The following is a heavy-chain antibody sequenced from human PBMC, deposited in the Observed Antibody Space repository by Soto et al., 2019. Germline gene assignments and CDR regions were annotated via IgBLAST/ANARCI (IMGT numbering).Heavy chain of an antibody. D-gene: IGHD6-19*01. Sequence: PGGSLRLSCAASGFTFSSYSMSWVRQAPGKGLEWVSYITSSSSPIYYADSVRGRFTISRDNAKNSLYLQMNSLRAEDTAVYYWARDNSSGWFDYYYCGMDVWGQGTTVTVSS. CDR2: ITSSSSPI. CDR1: GFTFSSYS. J-gene: IGHJ6*02. V-gene: IGHV3-48*01. CDR3: ARDNSSGWFDYYYCGMDV.